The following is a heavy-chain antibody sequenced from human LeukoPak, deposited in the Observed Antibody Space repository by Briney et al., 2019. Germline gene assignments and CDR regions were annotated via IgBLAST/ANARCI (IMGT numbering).Heavy chain of an antibody. Sequence: GASVKVSCKASGYTFTGYYMHWVRQAPGQGLEWMGWINPNSGGTNYAQKFQGRVTITRNTSISTAYMELSSLRSEDTAVYYCARGGDYVEGYMDVWGKGTTVTVSS. J-gene: IGHJ6*03. CDR3: ARGGDYVEGYMDV. CDR2: INPNSGGT. V-gene: IGHV1-2*02. D-gene: IGHD4-17*01. CDR1: GYTFTGYY.